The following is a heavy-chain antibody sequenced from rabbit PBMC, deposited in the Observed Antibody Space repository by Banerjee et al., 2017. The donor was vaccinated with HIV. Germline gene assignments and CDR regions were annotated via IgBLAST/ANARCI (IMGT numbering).Heavy chain of an antibody. CDR2: INAVTGKA. V-gene: IGHV1S45*01. CDR1: GFSFSSKAV. J-gene: IGHJ4*01. Sequence: QQQLVESGGGLVKPGASLTLTCKASGFSFSSKAVMCWVRQAPGKGLEWIACINAVTGKAVYASWAKGRFTVSKTSSTTVTLQMTNLTAADTATYFCVRDQAGDADYGPYYLNLWGPGTLVTVS. CDR3: VRDQAGDADYGPYYLNL. D-gene: IGHD2-1*01.